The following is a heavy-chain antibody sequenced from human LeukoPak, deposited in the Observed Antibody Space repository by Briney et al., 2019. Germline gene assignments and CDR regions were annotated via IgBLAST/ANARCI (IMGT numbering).Heavy chain of an antibody. CDR3: ARDEGYYDSSGYDY. D-gene: IGHD3-22*01. CDR2: ISAYNGNT. CDR1: GYTFTSYG. V-gene: IGHV1-18*01. J-gene: IGHJ4*02. Sequence: ASVKVSCKASGYTFTSYGISWLRQAPGQGLEWMGWISAYNGNTNYAQKLQGRVTMTTDTSTSTAYMELRSLRSDDTAVYYCARDEGYYDSSGYDYWGQGTLVTVSS.